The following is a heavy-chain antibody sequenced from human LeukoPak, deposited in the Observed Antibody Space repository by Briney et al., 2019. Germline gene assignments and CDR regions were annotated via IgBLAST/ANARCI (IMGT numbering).Heavy chain of an antibody. D-gene: IGHD3-10*01. V-gene: IGHV3-7*03. Sequence: GGSLRLSCAASGFTFSSYWMSWVRQAPGKGLEWVANIKQDGSEKYYVDSVKGRFTISRDNAKNSLYLQMNGLRAEDTAVYFCAKRYYGSETYFALDIWGQGTVVTVSS. CDR2: IKQDGSEK. CDR1: GFTFSSYW. CDR3: AKRYYGSETYFALDI. J-gene: IGHJ3*02.